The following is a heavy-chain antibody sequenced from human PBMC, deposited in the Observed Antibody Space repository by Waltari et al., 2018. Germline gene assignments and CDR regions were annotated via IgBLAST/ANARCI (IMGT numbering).Heavy chain of an antibody. J-gene: IGHJ3*02. V-gene: IGHV2-5*01. D-gene: IGHD2-15*01. CDR1: GFSLSTSGVG. Sequence: QITLKASGPTLVKPTQTLTLTCPFSGFSLSTSGVGLVWIRQPPGKALEWLALIYWNDDKRYSPSLKSRLTITKDTSKNQVVLTMTNMDPVDTATYCCAHSKDVVVVAATPEAFDIWGQGTMVTVSS. CDR3: AHSKDVVVVAATPEAFDI. CDR2: IYWNDDK.